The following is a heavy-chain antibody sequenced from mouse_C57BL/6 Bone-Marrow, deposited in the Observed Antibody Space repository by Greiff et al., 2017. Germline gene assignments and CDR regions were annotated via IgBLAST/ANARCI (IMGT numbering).Heavy chain of an antibody. J-gene: IGHJ4*01. CDR2: IYPRSGNT. CDR3: AFRQLRLPYAMDY. V-gene: IGHV1-81*01. D-gene: IGHD3-2*02. Sequence: QVQLKESGAELARPGASVKLSCKASGYTFTSYGISWVKQRTGQGLEWIGEIYPRSGNTYYNEKFKGKATLTADKSSSTAYMELRSLTSEDSAVXFCAFRQLRLPYAMDYWGQGTSVTGSS. CDR1: GYTFTSYG.